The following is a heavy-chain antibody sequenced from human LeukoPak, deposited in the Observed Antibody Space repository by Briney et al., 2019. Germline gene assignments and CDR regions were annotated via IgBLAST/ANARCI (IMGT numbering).Heavy chain of an antibody. Sequence: SETLSLTCAVYGGSFSGYYWSWIRQPPGKGLEWIGEINHSGSTNYNPSLKNRVTISVDTSKNQFSLKLSSVTAADTAVYYCARGSGRLRYFDWLFPGVGFDPWGQGTLVTVSS. CDR2: INHSGST. V-gene: IGHV4-34*01. D-gene: IGHD3-9*01. J-gene: IGHJ5*02. CDR1: GGSFSGYY. CDR3: ARGSGRLRYFDWLFPGVGFDP.